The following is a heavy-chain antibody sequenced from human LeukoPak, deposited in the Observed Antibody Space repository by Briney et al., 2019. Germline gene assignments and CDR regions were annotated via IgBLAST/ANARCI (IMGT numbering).Heavy chain of an antibody. V-gene: IGHV4-34*01. D-gene: IGHD2-2*01. CDR1: GGSFSGYY. Sequence: SETLSLTCAVYGGSFSGYYWSWIRQPPGKGLEWIGEINHSGSTNYNPSLKSRVTISVDTSKNQFSLKLSSVTAADTAVYYCAVVVPAATSTHQPSGPVQHWGQGTLVTVSS. CDR2: INHSGST. CDR3: AVVVPAATSTHQPSGPVQH. J-gene: IGHJ1*01.